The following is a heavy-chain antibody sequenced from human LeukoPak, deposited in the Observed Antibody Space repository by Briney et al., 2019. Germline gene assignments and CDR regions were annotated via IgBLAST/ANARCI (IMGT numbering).Heavy chain of an antibody. D-gene: IGHD6-13*01. CDR1: RGTFSRYA. V-gene: IGHV1-69*13. CDR3: ARDPGSSWYLFDY. J-gene: IGHJ4*02. CDR2: IIPIFGTA. Sequence: SVKVSCKASRGTFSRYAISWVRQAPGQGLEWMGGIIPIFGTANYAQKFQGRVTITADESTSTAYMELSSLRSEDTAVYYCARDPGSSWYLFDYWGQGTLVTVSS.